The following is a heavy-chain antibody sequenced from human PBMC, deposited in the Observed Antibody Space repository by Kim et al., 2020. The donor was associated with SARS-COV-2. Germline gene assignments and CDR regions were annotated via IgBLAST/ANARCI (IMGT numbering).Heavy chain of an antibody. D-gene: IGHD3-10*01. Sequence: RYSPSFQGQVTISADKSISTAYLQWSSLKASDTAMYYCARLLWSERCFDLWGRGTLVTVSS. CDR3: ARLLWSERCFDL. J-gene: IGHJ2*01. V-gene: IGHV5-51*01.